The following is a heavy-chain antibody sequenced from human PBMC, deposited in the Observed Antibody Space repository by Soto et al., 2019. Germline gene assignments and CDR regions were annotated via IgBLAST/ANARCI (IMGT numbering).Heavy chain of an antibody. Sequence: QVQLVESGGGVVQPGRSLRLSCAASGFTFSSYGRHWVRQAPGKGLEWVAVISYDGSNKYYADSVKGRFTISRDNSNNTLYLQMNGLRAEDTAVYYCARSPYSVSYLAYFDYWGQGTVVTVSS. CDR3: ARSPYSVSYLAYFDY. V-gene: IGHV3-30*03. CDR2: ISYDGSNK. D-gene: IGHD1-26*01. CDR1: GFTFSSYG. J-gene: IGHJ4*02.